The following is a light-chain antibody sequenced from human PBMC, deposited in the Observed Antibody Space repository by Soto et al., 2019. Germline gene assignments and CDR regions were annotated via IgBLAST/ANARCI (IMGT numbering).Light chain of an antibody. CDR2: GAS. CDR1: QSVNSN. J-gene: IGKJ1*01. V-gene: IGKV3-15*01. Sequence: IVLTQSTATLSVSPGEGATLSCRASQSVNSNLVWYQQKPGQAPRLLIYGASTRATAIPARFSGSGSGTEFTLTISSLQFVVFAVWYCQQHNNFPRTMGQGTKVDSK. CDR3: QQHNNFPRT.